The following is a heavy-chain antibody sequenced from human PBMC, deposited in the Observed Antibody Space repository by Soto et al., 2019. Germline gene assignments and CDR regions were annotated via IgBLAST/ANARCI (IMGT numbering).Heavy chain of an antibody. Sequence: PAPTLVNPTHTITLTYTFSGLSLTTSRVRVRSIRQPPGKAVEWRARIFWNDDERYSPSLKSRLTITKDTSKNQVVLTMTNMDPVDTATYYCVHTGYSYDPFANWGRGTVVTV. CDR2: IFWNDDE. J-gene: IGHJ4*02. D-gene: IGHD5-18*01. CDR3: VHTGYSYDPFAN. CDR1: GLSLTTSRVR. V-gene: IGHV2-5*01.